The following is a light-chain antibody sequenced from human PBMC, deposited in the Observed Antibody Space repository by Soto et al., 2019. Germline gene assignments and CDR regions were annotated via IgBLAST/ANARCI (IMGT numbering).Light chain of an antibody. J-gene: IGKJ3*01. CDR1: QSVSSY. CDR3: QQYDGAPLT. V-gene: IGKV3-20*01. Sequence: EIVLTQSPATLSLSPGERAILSCRASQSVSSYLAWYQQKPGQAPRLLIYAASTRHTGIPDRFNGSGSGTDFALTINRLEPEDFAVYFCQQYDGAPLTFGPGTKVDVK. CDR2: AAS.